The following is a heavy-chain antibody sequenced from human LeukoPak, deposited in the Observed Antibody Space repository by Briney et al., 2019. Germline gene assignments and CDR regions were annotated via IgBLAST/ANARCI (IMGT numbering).Heavy chain of an antibody. CDR3: ARGLYYDSSGP. CDR2: INHSGST. V-gene: IGHV4-34*01. D-gene: IGHD3-22*01. CDR1: GGSFSGYY. J-gene: IGHJ4*02. Sequence: SETLSLTCAVYGGSFSGYYWSWIRQPPGKGLEWIGEINHSGSTNYNPSLKSRVTISVDTSKNQFSLKLSSVTAADTAVYYCARGLYYDSSGPWGQGTLDTVSS.